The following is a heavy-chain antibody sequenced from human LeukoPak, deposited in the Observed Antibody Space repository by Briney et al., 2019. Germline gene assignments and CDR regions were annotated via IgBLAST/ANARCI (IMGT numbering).Heavy chain of an antibody. V-gene: IGHV3-74*01. D-gene: IGHD6-13*01. Sequence: GGSLRLSCAASGFTFSTYWMHWVRQAPGKGLVWVSRINGDGSTTNYADSVEGRFTISRDNAKNTLYLQMNALRAEDTAVYYCVRDLSTSWYYFEHWGQGTLVTVSS. CDR1: GFTFSTYW. J-gene: IGHJ4*02. CDR2: INGDGSTT. CDR3: VRDLSTSWYYFEH.